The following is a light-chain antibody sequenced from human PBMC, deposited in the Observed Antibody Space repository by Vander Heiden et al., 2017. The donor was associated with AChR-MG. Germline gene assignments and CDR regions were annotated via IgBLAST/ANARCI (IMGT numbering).Light chain of an antibody. CDR2: GKN. CDR3: NSRDSSGNHLV. V-gene: IGLV3-19*01. J-gene: IGLJ3*02. CDR1: SLRSYY. Sequence: SSVLTQDTAVSVALVQTVRITCQGDSLRSYYASWYQQKPGQAPVLVIYGKNNRPSGIPDRFSGSSSGNTASLTITGAQAEDEADYYCNSRDSSGNHLVFGGGTKLTVL.